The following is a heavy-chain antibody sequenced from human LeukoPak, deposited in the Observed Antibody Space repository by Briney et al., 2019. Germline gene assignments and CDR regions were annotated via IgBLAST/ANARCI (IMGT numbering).Heavy chain of an antibody. J-gene: IGHJ4*02. Sequence: SETLSLTCTVSGGSISGRSYYWGWIRQPPGKGLEWIGSIYYSGSTYYNPSLKSRVTISVDTSKNQFSLKLSSVTAADTAVYYCARLSGPWFGFDYWGQGTLVTVSS. CDR1: GGSISGRSYY. V-gene: IGHV4-39*01. CDR2: IYYSGST. D-gene: IGHD3-10*01. CDR3: ARLSGPWFGFDY.